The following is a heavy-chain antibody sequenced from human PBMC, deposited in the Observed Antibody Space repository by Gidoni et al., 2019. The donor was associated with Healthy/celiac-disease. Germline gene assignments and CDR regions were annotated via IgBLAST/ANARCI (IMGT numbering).Heavy chain of an antibody. CDR2: IWYDGSNK. D-gene: IGHD3-9*01. V-gene: IGHV3-33*01. Sequence: QVQLVESGGGVVQPGRSLRLSCAASGFTFSSYGMHWVRQAPGKGLEWVAVIWYDGSNKYYADSVKGRFTISRDNSKNTLYLQMNSLRAEDTAVYYCARAGGQGPQTIRYFDYWGQGTLVTVSS. CDR3: ARAGGQGPQTIRYFDY. CDR1: GFTFSSYG. J-gene: IGHJ4*02.